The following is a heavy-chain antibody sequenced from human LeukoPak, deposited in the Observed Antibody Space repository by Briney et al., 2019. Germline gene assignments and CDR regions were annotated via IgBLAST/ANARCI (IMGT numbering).Heavy chain of an antibody. CDR3: ARDHYYGSGSYYYREYYYYGMDV. CDR2: IKQDGSEK. Sequence: PGGSLRLSCAASGFTFSSYWMSWVRQAPGKGLEWVANIKQDGSEKYYVDSVKGRFTISRDNAKNSLYLQTNSLRAEDTAVYYCARDHYYGSGSYYYREYYYYGMDVWGQGTTVTVSS. D-gene: IGHD3-10*01. V-gene: IGHV3-7*01. J-gene: IGHJ6*02. CDR1: GFTFSSYW.